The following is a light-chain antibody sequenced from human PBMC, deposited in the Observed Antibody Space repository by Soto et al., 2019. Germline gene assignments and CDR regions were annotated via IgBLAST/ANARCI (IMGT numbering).Light chain of an antibody. CDR2: DAS. CDR1: QSVTTY. CDR3: QQRSDWPLT. J-gene: IGKJ4*01. Sequence: EIVLTQSPATLSLSPGESATLSCRASQSVTTYLAWYQQKPGQAPRLLIYDASKRATGIPARFTGSGSGTDFTLIISSLEPEDFAVYHCQQRSDWPLTFGGGTKVEIK. V-gene: IGKV3-11*01.